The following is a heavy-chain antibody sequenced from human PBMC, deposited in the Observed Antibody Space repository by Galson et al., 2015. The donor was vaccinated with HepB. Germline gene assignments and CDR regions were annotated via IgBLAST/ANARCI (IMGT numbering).Heavy chain of an antibody. D-gene: IGHD2-8*01. V-gene: IGHV3-21*01. J-gene: IGHJ4*02. Sequence: SLRLSCAASGFTFSSYSMNWVRQAPGKGLEWVSSISSSSSYIYYADSVKGRFTISRDNAKNSLYLQMNSLRAEDTAVYYCARGNADSWPMVWSPEPDYWGQGTLVTVSS. CDR3: ARGNADSWPMVWSPEPDY. CDR1: GFTFSSYS. CDR2: ISSSSSYI.